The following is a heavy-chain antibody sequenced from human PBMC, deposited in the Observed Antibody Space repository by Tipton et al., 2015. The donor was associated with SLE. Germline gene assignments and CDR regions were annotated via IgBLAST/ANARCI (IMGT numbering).Heavy chain of an antibody. V-gene: IGHV3-7*01. CDR3: ARDQDSFDY. J-gene: IGHJ4*02. CDR2: IKQDGSEE. Sequence: SLRLSCEDSGFIFSIYAMSWVRQAPGKGLEWVANIKQDGSEEYSVDSVKGRFTISRDNARNSLYLQMNSLRAEDTAVYYCARDQDSFDYWGQGTLVTVSS. CDR1: GFIFSIYA.